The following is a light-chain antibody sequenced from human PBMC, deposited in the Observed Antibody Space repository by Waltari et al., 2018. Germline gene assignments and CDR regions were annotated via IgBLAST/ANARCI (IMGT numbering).Light chain of an antibody. CDR3: QQATSLPLT. J-gene: IGKJ4*01. CDR2: GAS. V-gene: IGKV1-12*01. Sequence: DIQMTQSPASVSAPVGDRVTITCRASQATSGWLAWYQQKPGSAPKLLIYGASSLQSGVPSRFSGSGSGTDFTLTISSLQPEDFATYYCQQATSLPLTFGGGTKVEIK. CDR1: QATSGW.